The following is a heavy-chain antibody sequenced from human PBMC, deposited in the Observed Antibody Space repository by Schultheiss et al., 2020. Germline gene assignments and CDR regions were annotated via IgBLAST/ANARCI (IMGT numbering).Heavy chain of an antibody. CDR1: GGSVSSGSYY. J-gene: IGHJ4*02. Sequence: SETLSLTCTVSGGSVSSGSYYWSWIRQPPGKGLEWIGYIYYSGSTNYNPSLKSRVTISVDTSKNQFSLKLSSVTAADTAVYYCARRQGYYDFWSGYYVTTEFDYWGQGTLVTVSS. CDR2: IYYSGST. V-gene: IGHV4-61*01. D-gene: IGHD3-3*01. CDR3: ARRQGYYDFWSGYYVTTEFDY.